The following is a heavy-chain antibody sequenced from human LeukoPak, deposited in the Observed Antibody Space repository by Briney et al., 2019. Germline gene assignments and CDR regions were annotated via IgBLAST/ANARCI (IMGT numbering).Heavy chain of an antibody. D-gene: IGHD3-22*01. CDR2: INPNSGGT. V-gene: IGHV1-2*02. Sequence: GASVKVSCKASGYTFTGYYMHWVRQAPGQGLECMGWINPNSGGTNYAQKFQGRVTMTRDTSISTAYMELSRLRSDDTAVYYCARGPPLYYDSSGYYFHDAFDIWGQGTMVTVSS. CDR3: ARGPPLYYDSSGYYFHDAFDI. J-gene: IGHJ3*02. CDR1: GYTFTGYY.